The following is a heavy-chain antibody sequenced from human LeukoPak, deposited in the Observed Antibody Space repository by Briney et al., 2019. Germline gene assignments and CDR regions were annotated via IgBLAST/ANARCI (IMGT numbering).Heavy chain of an antibody. CDR1: GFPFSAFT. D-gene: IGHD6-13*01. Sequence: PGGSLRLSCSASGFPFSAFTMHWVRLAAGKTLENVAAITTNGGTTYYADSVKGRISISRDNSENILYLQMSSLRPEDTAVYYCVKPSYTGSWYDYWGQGTLVTVSS. V-gene: IGHV3-64D*09. CDR3: VKPSYTGSWYDY. CDR2: ITTNGGTT. J-gene: IGHJ4*02.